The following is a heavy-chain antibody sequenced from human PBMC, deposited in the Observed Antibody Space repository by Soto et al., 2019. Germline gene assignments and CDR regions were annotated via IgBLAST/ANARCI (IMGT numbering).Heavy chain of an antibody. Sequence: SETLSLTCAVSGYSISSGYYWGWIRQPPGKGLEWIGSIYHSGGTYYNPSLKSRVTISVDTSKNQFSLKLSSVTAADTAVYYWAGGLTYYYYYGMDVWGQGTTVAVSS. J-gene: IGHJ6*02. V-gene: IGHV4-38-2*01. D-gene: IGHD3-16*01. CDR3: AGGLTYYYYYGMDV. CDR1: GYSISSGYY. CDR2: IYHSGGT.